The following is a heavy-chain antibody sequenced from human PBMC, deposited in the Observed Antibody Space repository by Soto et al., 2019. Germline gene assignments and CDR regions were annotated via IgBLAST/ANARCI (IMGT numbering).Heavy chain of an antibody. V-gene: IGHV3-23*01. D-gene: IGHD1-26*01. CDR3: AKEEVGAVYYDCYGMDV. Sequence: EVQLLESGGGLVQPGGSLRLSCAASGFTFSSYAMSWVRQAPGKGLEWVSAISGSGGSTYYADSVKGRFTISRDNSKNTLYLQMNSLRAEDTAVYYCAKEEVGAVYYDCYGMDVWGQGTTVTVSS. CDR2: ISGSGGST. CDR1: GFTFSSYA. J-gene: IGHJ6*02.